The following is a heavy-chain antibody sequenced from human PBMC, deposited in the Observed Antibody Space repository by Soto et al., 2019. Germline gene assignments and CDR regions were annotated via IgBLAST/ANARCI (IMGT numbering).Heavy chain of an antibody. CDR3: ARHAHYYGSGSYYPY. CDR2: IYPGDSDT. J-gene: IGHJ4*02. Sequence: GESLKISCKGSGYSFTSYWIGWVRQMPGKGLEWMGIIYPGDSDTRYSPSFQGQVTISADKSISTAYLQWSSLKASDTAMYYCARHAHYYGSGSYYPYWGQGTLVTVSS. D-gene: IGHD3-10*01. V-gene: IGHV5-51*01. CDR1: GYSFTSYW.